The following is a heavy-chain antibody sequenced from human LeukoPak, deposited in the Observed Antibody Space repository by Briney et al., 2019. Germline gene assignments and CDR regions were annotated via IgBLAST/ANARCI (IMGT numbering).Heavy chain of an antibody. Sequence: ALRLSCAASGCTFDDYAMHWVRQAPGQGLERVSGMSWNSGSIGYADSVKGRFTISRDNDKNSLYLQMNSLRAEDTALYYCAKGKWEPFDAFDIWGQGTMVTVSS. CDR2: MSWNSGSI. CDR1: GCTFDDYA. CDR3: AKGKWEPFDAFDI. D-gene: IGHD1-26*01. V-gene: IGHV3-9*01. J-gene: IGHJ3*02.